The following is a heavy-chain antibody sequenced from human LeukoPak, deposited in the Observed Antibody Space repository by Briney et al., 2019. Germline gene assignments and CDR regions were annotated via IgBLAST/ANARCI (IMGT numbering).Heavy chain of an antibody. CDR3: ARDHNYAFDN. V-gene: IGHV3-48*01. Sequence: GGSLRLSCTASGFPFIECSMNWVRQAPGKGLEWISYIGIDSGNTKYADSVRGRFTISADKAKNSLYLQMNSLRVEDTAVYYCARDHNYAFDNWGQGTLVSVAS. J-gene: IGHJ4*02. CDR2: IGIDSGNT. CDR1: GFPFIECS. D-gene: IGHD1-1*01.